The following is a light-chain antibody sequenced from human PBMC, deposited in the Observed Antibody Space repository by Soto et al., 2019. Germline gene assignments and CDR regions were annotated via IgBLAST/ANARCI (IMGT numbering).Light chain of an antibody. CDR1: SGSVSTSYY. CDR3: VLYIGSGIQGV. J-gene: IGLJ1*01. V-gene: IGLV8-61*01. CDR2: STN. Sequence: QAVVTQEPSFSVSPGGTVTLTCGLSSGSVSTSYYPSWYQQTPGQAPRTLIYSTNTRSSGVPDRFSGSILGNKAALTITGTQADDESDYYCVLYIGSGIQGVFGTGTKLTVL.